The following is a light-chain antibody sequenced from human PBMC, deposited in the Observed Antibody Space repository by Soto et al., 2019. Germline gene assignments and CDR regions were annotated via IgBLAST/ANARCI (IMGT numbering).Light chain of an antibody. J-gene: IGKJ1*01. CDR2: AAS. CDR3: LQDINYPWT. Sequence: IQMTQSPSSLSASLGDRVTITCRASQGIRNDLGWYQQKPGKAPKRLIYAASSLQSGVPLRFRGSGSGTDFTLAISSLQPEDSATYYCLQDINYPWTFGQGTKVDIK. CDR1: QGIRND. V-gene: IGKV1-6*01.